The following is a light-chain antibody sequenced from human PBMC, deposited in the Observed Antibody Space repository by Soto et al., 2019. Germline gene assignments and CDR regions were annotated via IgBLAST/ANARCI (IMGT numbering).Light chain of an antibody. CDR1: SSDVGVYNY. V-gene: IGLV2-14*01. J-gene: IGLJ1*01. CDR3: NSYTGSSTYV. Sequence: QSVLTQPASVSGSPGQSITISCTGTSSDVGVYNYVSWYQQHPGKAPKLMIYEVSNRPSGVSNRLSGSKSGNTASLTISGLQAEDEADYYCNSYTGSSTYVFGTETKVP. CDR2: EVS.